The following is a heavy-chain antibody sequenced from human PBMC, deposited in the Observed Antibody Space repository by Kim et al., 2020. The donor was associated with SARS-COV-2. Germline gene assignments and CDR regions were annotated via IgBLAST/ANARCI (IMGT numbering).Heavy chain of an antibody. J-gene: IGHJ5*02. CDR2: ISGIVGST. CDR1: GFTFSSYA. V-gene: IGHV3-23*01. CDR3: AKEINEYYGSGSSLGRNWFDP. D-gene: IGHD3-10*01. Sequence: GGSLRLSCAASGFTFSSYAMSWVRQAPGKGLEWVSSISGIVGSTYYADSVKGRFTISRDNSKNTLYLQMNSLRAGDTAVYYCAKEINEYYGSGSSLGRNWFDPWGQGTMVTVCS.